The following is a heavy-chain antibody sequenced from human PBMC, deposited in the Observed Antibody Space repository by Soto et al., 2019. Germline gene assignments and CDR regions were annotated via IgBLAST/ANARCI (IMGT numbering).Heavy chain of an antibody. CDR3: ARDFSLPSDV. D-gene: IGHD3-3*01. J-gene: IGHJ6*02. V-gene: IGHV4-31*03. Sequence: SETLSLTCTFSCGSIISGGYYWSWIRQHPGKGLEWIGYIYYSGSTYYNPSLKSRVTISVDTSKNQFSLKLSSVTAADTAVYYCARDFSLPSDVWGQGTTVTVSS. CDR1: CGSIISGGYY. CDR2: IYYSGST.